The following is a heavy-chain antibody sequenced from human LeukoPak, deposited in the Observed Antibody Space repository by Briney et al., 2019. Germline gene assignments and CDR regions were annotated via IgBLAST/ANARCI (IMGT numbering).Heavy chain of an antibody. J-gene: IGHJ5*02. CDR1: GSTFTSYE. V-gene: IGHV1-8*03. CDR2: MNPNSGNT. CDR3: ARGPTNLVTAASGWFDP. Sequence: ASVKVSCKASGSTFTSYEINWVRQATGQGLEWMGWMNPNSGNTGYAQKFQGRVTITRNTSISTAYMELSSLRSEDTAVYYCARGPTNLVTAASGWFDPWGQGTLVTVSS. D-gene: IGHD2-15*01.